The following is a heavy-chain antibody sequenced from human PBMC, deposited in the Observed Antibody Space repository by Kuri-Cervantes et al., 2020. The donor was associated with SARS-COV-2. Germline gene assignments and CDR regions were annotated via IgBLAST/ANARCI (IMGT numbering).Heavy chain of an antibody. CDR2: IYYRGST. Sequence: LRLSCAVYGGSFSGYYWSWIRQPPGKGLEWIGYIYYRGSTNYNPSLKSRVTISVDTSKNQFSLKLSSVTAADTAVYYCARELTNWGSGGSAYDAFDIWGQGTMVTVSS. J-gene: IGHJ3*02. CDR1: GGSFSGYY. V-gene: IGHV4-59*12. D-gene: IGHD7-27*01. CDR3: ARELTNWGSGGSAYDAFDI.